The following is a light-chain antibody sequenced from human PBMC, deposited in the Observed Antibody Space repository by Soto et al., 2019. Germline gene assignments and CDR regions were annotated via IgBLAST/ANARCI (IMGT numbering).Light chain of an antibody. CDR3: QQYMSPVT. Sequence: EIVVTQSPGSLSLSPGQRATLSCRASQSVDTTFFAWYQKKPGQAPRLLIYGASKRATGIPDRFSGSEYGTDFTLIISSLEPEDFAVYYCQQYMSPVTFGQVTKVEIK. CDR1: QSVDTTF. V-gene: IGKV3-20*01. CDR2: GAS. J-gene: IGKJ1*01.